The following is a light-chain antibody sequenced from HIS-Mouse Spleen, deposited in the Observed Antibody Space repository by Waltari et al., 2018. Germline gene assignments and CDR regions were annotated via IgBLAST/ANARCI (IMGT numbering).Light chain of an antibody. CDR2: DVS. CDR3: SSYTSSSTLV. Sequence: QSALTQPASVSGSPGQSITISCTGTSSDVGGYNYVSWYQQHPGKAPKLMIYDVSNRPSGVSNRLPGSKSGNTASLTISGLQAEDEADYYCSSYTSSSTLVFGTGTKVTVL. CDR1: SSDVGGYNY. J-gene: IGLJ1*01. V-gene: IGLV2-14*03.